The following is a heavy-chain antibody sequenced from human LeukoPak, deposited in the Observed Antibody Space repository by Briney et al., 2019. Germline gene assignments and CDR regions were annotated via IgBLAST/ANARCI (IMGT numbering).Heavy chain of an antibody. Sequence: ASVKVSCKASGYTFTSYGISWVRQAPGQGLEWMGWISAYNGNTNYAQKLQGRVTMTTDTSTSTAYMELRSLRSDDTAVYYCARIGEYCSRGSCYLIDYWRQGTLVTVST. CDR2: ISAYNGNT. V-gene: IGHV1-18*01. CDR3: ARIGEYCSRGSCYLIDY. D-gene: IGHD2-15*01. J-gene: IGHJ4*02. CDR1: GYTFTSYG.